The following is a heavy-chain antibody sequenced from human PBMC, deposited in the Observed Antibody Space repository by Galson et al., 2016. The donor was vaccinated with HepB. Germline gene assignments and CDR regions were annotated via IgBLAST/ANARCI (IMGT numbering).Heavy chain of an antibody. CDR3: ATGGGRRSKYYGMDV. CDR1: GFTFSSDA. V-gene: IGHV3-66*01. D-gene: IGHD1-26*01. Sequence: SLRLSCAASGFTFSSDAMIWVRQAPEKGLEWVSVLYRDGSTYYADSVEGRCTISRDNTKNSQYLQMNSLSAEDTAVYYCATGGGRRSKYYGMDVWGHGTMVTVSS. CDR2: LYRDGST. J-gene: IGHJ6*02.